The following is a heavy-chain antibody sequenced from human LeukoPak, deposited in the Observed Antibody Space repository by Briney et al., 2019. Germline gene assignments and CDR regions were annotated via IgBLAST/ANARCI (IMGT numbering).Heavy chain of an antibody. D-gene: IGHD3-3*01. V-gene: IGHV4-39*07. J-gene: IGHJ4*02. CDR2: IYYSGNT. CDR3: ARGVLRSWYYFDY. CDR1: GGSISSYY. Sequence: SETLSLTCTVSGGSISSYYWGWIRQPPGKGLEWIGSIYYSGNTYYDPSLKSRVTISVDTSKNQFSLKLTSVTAADTAVYYCARGVLRSWYYFDYWGQGTLVTVSS.